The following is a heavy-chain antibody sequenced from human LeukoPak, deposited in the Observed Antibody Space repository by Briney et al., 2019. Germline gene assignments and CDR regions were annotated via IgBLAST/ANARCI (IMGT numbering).Heavy chain of an antibody. J-gene: IGHJ5*02. Sequence: GGSLRLSCAASGFIFNSYWMSWVRQAPGKGLEWVANINEDGSEKYYVDSVKGRFTISRDNAKNSLYLQMNSPRVEDTAVYYCASDTKVRAPWGQGTLVTVSS. CDR3: ASDTKVRAP. CDR2: INEDGSEK. CDR1: GFIFNSYW. V-gene: IGHV3-7*01. D-gene: IGHD2-2*01.